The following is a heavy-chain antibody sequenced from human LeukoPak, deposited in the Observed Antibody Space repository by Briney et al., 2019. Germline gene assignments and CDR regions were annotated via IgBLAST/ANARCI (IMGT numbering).Heavy chain of an antibody. J-gene: IGHJ4*02. Sequence: PGGSLKLSCAASGFTFSSYSMNWVRQAPGKGLEWVSSISSSSSYIYYADSVKGRFTISRDNSKNTLYLQMNSLRAEDTAVYYCAKDPGDIAATAYYFDYWGQGTLVTVSS. V-gene: IGHV3-21*04. CDR1: GFTFSSYS. CDR3: AKDPGDIAATAYYFDY. D-gene: IGHD6-13*01. CDR2: ISSSSSYI.